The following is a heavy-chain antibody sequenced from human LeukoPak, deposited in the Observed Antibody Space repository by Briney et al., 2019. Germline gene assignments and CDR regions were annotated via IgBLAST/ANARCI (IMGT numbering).Heavy chain of an antibody. Sequence: GGSLRLSCAASGFTVSSIHMVWVRQAPGKGLEWVSVTYTGGNSYYADSVKGRFIISRDISKNTLYLQMNSLRAEDSALYYCARGRDYDFWSGDAAITNNYGMDVWGQGTTVIVSS. D-gene: IGHD3-3*01. CDR2: TYTGGNS. CDR3: ARGRDYDFWSGDAAITNNYGMDV. J-gene: IGHJ6*02. V-gene: IGHV3-53*01. CDR1: GFTVSSIH.